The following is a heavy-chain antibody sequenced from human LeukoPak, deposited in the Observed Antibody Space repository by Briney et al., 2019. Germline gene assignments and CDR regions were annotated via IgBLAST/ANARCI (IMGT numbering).Heavy chain of an antibody. Sequence: GASVKVSRKASGGTFSSYAISWVRQAPGQGLEWMGRINPNSGGTNSARKFQGRVSMTRDMSISSAYMELSRLTSDDTALYYCSRAGHSYGDLDYWGQGTLVTVSS. D-gene: IGHD5-18*01. CDR1: GGTFSSYA. J-gene: IGHJ4*02. CDR3: SRAGHSYGDLDY. CDR2: INPNSGGT. V-gene: IGHV1-2*02.